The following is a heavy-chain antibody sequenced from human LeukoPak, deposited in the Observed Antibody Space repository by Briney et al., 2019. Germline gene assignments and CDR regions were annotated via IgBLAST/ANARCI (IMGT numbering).Heavy chain of an antibody. CDR2: IYYSGST. J-gene: IGHJ5*02. CDR3: ARGRSLTRSYSP. D-gene: IGHD5-18*01. Sequence: PSETLSLTCTVSGGSISSGDYYWSWIRQPPGKGLEWIGYIYYSGSTYYNPSLKSRVTISVDTSKNQFSLKLSSVTAADTAVYYCARGRSLTRSYSPWGQGTLVTVSS. V-gene: IGHV4-30-4*08. CDR1: GGSISSGDYY.